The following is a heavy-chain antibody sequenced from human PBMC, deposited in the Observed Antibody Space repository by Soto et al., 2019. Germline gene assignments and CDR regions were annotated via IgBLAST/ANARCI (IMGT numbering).Heavy chain of an antibody. CDR1: GYTFTGYY. V-gene: IGHV1-2*04. Sequence: QVQLVQSGAEVKKPGASVKVSCKASGYTFTGYYMHWVRQAPGQGLEWMGWINPNSGGTNYAQKFQGWVTMTRDTSISKAYMELSRLRSDDTAVYYCAREGYCSGGSCYGWFDPWGQGTLVTVSS. CDR2: INPNSGGT. J-gene: IGHJ5*02. D-gene: IGHD2-15*01. CDR3: AREGYCSGGSCYGWFDP.